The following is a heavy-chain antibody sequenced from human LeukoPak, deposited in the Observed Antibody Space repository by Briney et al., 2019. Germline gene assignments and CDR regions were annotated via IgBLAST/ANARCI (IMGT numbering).Heavy chain of an antibody. V-gene: IGHV3-48*03. J-gene: IGHJ6*03. CDR1: GFTFSNYE. Sequence: QPGGSLRLSCAASGFTFSNYEMNWVRQAPGKGLEWVSYISSSGSTIYYADSVKGRFTISRDNAKNSLYLQMNSLRAEDTAVYYCARDRELDYYDSSGYMDVWGKGTTVTVSS. CDR3: ARDRELDYYDSSGYMDV. CDR2: ISSSGSTI. D-gene: IGHD3-22*01.